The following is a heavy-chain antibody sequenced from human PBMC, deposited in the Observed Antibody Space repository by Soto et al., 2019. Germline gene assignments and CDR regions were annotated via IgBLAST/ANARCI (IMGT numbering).Heavy chain of an antibody. J-gene: IGHJ4*02. Sequence: PGGSLRLSCAASGFTFSSYEMNGVRQAPGKGLEWVSYISSSGSTIYYADSVKGRFTISRDNAKNSLYLQMNSLRAEDTAVYYCARDQETVAGTGFDYWGQGTLVTVSS. V-gene: IGHV3-48*03. CDR1: GFTFSSYE. D-gene: IGHD6-19*01. CDR2: ISSSGSTI. CDR3: ARDQETVAGTGFDY.